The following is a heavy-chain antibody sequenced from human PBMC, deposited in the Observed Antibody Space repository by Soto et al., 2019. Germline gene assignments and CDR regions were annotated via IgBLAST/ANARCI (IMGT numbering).Heavy chain of an antibody. D-gene: IGHD1-26*01. CDR3: ARRGSGSYYDY. J-gene: IGHJ4*02. V-gene: IGHV3-23*01. CDR2: ISGSGDST. CDR1: GFTVSSYA. Sequence: EVQLLESGGGLVQPGGSLRLSCAASGFTVSSYAMRWVRQAPGKGLEWVSAISGSGDSTYYADSAKGRFTTSRDNTKITLYLQMNSLRAEDTAVYYCARRGSGSYYDYWGQGTLVTVSS.